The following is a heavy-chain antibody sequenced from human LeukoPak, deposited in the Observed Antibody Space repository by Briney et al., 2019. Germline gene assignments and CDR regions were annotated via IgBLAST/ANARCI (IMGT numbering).Heavy chain of an antibody. Sequence: PSGTLSLTCAVSGGSISSSNWWSWDRQPPGKGLEWIGEIYHSGSTNYNPSLKSRVTISVDKSKNQISLKLSSVTAADTAVYYCASTLIGIAVAGTVYWGQGTLVTVSS. V-gene: IGHV4-4*02. D-gene: IGHD6-19*01. J-gene: IGHJ4*02. CDR3: ASTLIGIAVAGTVY. CDR2: IYHSGST. CDR1: GGSISSSNW.